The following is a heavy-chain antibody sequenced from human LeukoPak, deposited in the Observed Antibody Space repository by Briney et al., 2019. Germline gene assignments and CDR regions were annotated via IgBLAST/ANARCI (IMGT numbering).Heavy chain of an antibody. CDR3: ANMVRGLITN. V-gene: IGHV6-1*01. D-gene: IGHD3-10*01. CDR1: LHSVSIYSDS. Sequence: LTLALLRAISLHSVSIYSDSWNWITQSRSRGLEWLGSTYYRSKCYNDYAVSVKSRITINPDTSKNQFSLQLNSVTPEDTAVYYCANMVRGLITNWGQGTLVTVSS. CDR2: TYYRSKCYN. J-gene: IGHJ4*02.